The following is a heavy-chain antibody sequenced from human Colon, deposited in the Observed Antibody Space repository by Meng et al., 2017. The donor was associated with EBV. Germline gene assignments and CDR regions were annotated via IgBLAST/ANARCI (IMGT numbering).Heavy chain of an antibody. V-gene: IGHV4-39*07. CDR3: ARDGPLL. Sequence: QLPGQGSGPGLVRPSETLSRTCSVSGDSISGRGDYWGWVRQPPGKGLEWIGNIYYTGSTYYNPSLKSRVTISVDTSKNQFSLKVTSMTAADTAVYYCARDGPLLWGPGTLVTVSS. J-gene: IGHJ4*02. CDR2: IYYTGST. CDR1: GDSISGRGDY.